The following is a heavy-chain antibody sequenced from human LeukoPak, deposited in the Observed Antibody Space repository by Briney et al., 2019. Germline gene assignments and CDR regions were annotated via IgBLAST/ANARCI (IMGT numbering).Heavy chain of an antibody. J-gene: IGHJ4*02. Sequence: GSLRLSCAASGFTFRSYAMNWVRQAPGKGLEWVSAISGSGGITYYADSVKGRFTISRDNAKNSLYLQMNSLRAEDTAVYYCARAPHYYDPSLYYFDYWGQGTLVTVSS. CDR1: GFTFRSYA. CDR2: ISGSGGIT. CDR3: ARAPHYYDPSLYYFDY. V-gene: IGHV3-23*01. D-gene: IGHD3-22*01.